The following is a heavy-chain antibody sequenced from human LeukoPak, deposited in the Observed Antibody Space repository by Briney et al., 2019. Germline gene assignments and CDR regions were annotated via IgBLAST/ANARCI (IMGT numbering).Heavy chain of an antibody. V-gene: IGHV4-39*01. Sequence: SETLSLTCTVSGGSISSSSYYWGWIRQPPGKGLEWIGSIYYSGSTYYNPSLKSRVTISVDTSKNQFSLKLSSVTAADTAVYYCARGDSLEDVVVIAKDAFDIWGQGTMVTVSS. CDR1: GGSISSSSYY. D-gene: IGHD2-21*01. CDR3: ARGDSLEDVVVIAKDAFDI. CDR2: IYYSGST. J-gene: IGHJ3*02.